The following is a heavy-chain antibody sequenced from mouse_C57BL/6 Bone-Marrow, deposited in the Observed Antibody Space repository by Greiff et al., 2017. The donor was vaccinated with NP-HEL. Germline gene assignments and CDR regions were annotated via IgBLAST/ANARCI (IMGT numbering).Heavy chain of an antibody. D-gene: IGHD2-1*01. Sequence: EVQLQQSGAELVRPGASVKLSCTASGFNIKDDYMHWVKQRPEQGLEWIGWIDPENGDTEYASKFQGKATITADTSSNTADLQLSSLTSEDTAVYYCTTLPGGFAYWGQGTLVTVSA. CDR2: IDPENGDT. J-gene: IGHJ3*01. CDR1: GFNIKDDY. CDR3: TTLPGGFAY. V-gene: IGHV14-4*01.